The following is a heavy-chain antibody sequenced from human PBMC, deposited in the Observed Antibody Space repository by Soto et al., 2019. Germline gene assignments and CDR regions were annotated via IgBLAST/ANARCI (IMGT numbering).Heavy chain of an antibody. CDR1: GFTVSSNY. J-gene: IGHJ4*02. CDR2: IYSGGST. CDR3: AMTHTAMVTFDY. Sequence: GGSLRLSCAASGFTVSSNYMSWVRQAPGKGLEWVSVIYSGGSTYYADSVKGRFTISRDNSKNTLYLQMNSLRAEDTAVYYCAMTHTAMVTFDYWGQGTLVTVSS. D-gene: IGHD5-18*01. V-gene: IGHV3-53*01.